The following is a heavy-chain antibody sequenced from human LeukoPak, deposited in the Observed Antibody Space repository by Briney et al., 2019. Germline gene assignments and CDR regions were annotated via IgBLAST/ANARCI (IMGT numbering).Heavy chain of an antibody. V-gene: IGHV3-33*01. D-gene: IGHD3-9*01. Sequence: GGSLRLSCAASGFTFSSYGMHWVRQAPGKGLEWVAVIWYDGSNKYYADSVKGRFAISRDNSKNTLYLQMNSLRAEDTAVYYCARAVRDDILTGSIDYWGQGTLVTVSS. CDR3: ARAVRDDILTGSIDY. J-gene: IGHJ4*02. CDR2: IWYDGSNK. CDR1: GFTFSSYG.